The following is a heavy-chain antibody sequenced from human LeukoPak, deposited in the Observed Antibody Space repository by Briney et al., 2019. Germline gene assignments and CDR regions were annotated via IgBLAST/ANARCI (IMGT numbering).Heavy chain of an antibody. CDR2: INPSGGST. J-gene: IGHJ4*02. Sequence: ASVKVSCKASGYTFTSYYMHWVRQAPGQGLEWMGIINPSGGSTSYAQKFQGRVTMTRDTSTSTVYMGLSSLRSEDTAVYYCARDIYSYGLPGYWGQGTLVTVSS. CDR3: ARDIYSYGLPGY. V-gene: IGHV1-46*01. CDR1: GYTFTSYY. D-gene: IGHD5-18*01.